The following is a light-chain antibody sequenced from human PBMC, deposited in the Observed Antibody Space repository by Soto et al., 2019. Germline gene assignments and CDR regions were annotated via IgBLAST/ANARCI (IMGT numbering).Light chain of an antibody. CDR2: DAS. Sequence: EIVMTQSPPTLSVSPGERATLSCRASQSVGSKLAWYQQRPGQAPRLLIYDASNRATGIPARFSGSGSGTEFSLTISSLQSEDFAVYYCQQYHNWPITFGQGTRLEIK. CDR1: QSVGSK. V-gene: IGKV3D-15*01. CDR3: QQYHNWPIT. J-gene: IGKJ5*01.